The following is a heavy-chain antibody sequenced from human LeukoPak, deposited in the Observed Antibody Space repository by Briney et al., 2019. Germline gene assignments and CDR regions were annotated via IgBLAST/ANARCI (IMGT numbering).Heavy chain of an antibody. D-gene: IGHD4-11*01. CDR3: ARGRGRTVTTSPGYYYYYMDV. J-gene: IGHJ6*03. Sequence: ASVKVSCKASGYTFTRYYMHWVRQAPGQGLEWMGWINPNSGGTNYAQKFQGRVTMTRDTSISTAYMELSRLRSDDTAVYYCARGRGRTVTTSPGYYYYYMDVWGKGTTVTVSS. V-gene: IGHV1-2*02. CDR1: GYTFTRYY. CDR2: INPNSGGT.